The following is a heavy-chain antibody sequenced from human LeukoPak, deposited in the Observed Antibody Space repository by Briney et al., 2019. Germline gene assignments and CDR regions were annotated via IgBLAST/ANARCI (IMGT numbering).Heavy chain of an antibody. V-gene: IGHV4-38-2*02. CDR1: GYSISSGYY. CDR2: IYHSGST. J-gene: IGHJ3*02. Sequence: PSETLSLTCTVSGYSISSGYYWGWIRQPPGKGLEWIGSIYHSGSTYYNPSLKSRVTISVDTSKNQFSLKLSSVTAADTAVYYCAGWGNYAAFDIWGQGTMVTVSS. CDR3: AGWGNYAAFDI. D-gene: IGHD1-7*01.